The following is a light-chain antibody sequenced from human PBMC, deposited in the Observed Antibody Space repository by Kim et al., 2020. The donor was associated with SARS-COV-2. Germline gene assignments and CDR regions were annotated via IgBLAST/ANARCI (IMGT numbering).Light chain of an antibody. V-gene: IGLV3-19*01. CDR2: GKN. Sequence: VALGQTDRIPCQGDGLRFYYASGYQQKPGQAPMLVMCGKNNRPSGIPDRFSGSSSGSTASLTITGAQAEDGADYYCDSRDNSGNQFGGGTKLTVL. CDR3: DSRDNSGNQ. J-gene: IGLJ3*02. CDR1: GLRFYY.